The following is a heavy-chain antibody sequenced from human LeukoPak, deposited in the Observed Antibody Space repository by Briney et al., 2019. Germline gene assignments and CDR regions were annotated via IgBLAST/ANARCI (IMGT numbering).Heavy chain of an antibody. D-gene: IGHD3-22*01. V-gene: IGHV1-24*01. CDR1: GYTLTELS. Sequence: ASVKVSCKVSGYTLTELSMHWVRQAPGKGLEWMGGFDPEDGETIYAQKFQGRVTMTRNTSISTAYMELSSLRSEDTAVYYCARTYYDSSGYYPFDYWGQGTLVTVSS. CDR2: FDPEDGET. CDR3: ARTYYDSSGYYPFDY. J-gene: IGHJ4*02.